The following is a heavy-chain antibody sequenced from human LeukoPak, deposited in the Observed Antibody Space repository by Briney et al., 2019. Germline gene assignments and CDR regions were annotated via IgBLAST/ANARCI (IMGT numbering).Heavy chain of an antibody. CDR1: GYTLTELS. D-gene: IGHD6-19*01. Sequence: ASDKVSCKVSGYTLTELSMHWVRQAPGKGLEWMGGFYHEDGETIYAQQFQGIVTITEDTSTDTAYMEQSSLRSEDTAVYYCATAPPWLVSGSYYYYMDVWGKGTTVTVSS. V-gene: IGHV1-24*01. CDR2: FYHEDGET. CDR3: ATAPPWLVSGSYYYYMDV. J-gene: IGHJ6*03.